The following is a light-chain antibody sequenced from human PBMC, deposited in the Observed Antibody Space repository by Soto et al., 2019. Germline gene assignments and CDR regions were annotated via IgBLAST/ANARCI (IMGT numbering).Light chain of an antibody. Sequence: QSVLTQPPSASGTPGQRVTISCSGYSSTVGSNHVYWYQKFPEMAPKLLISNNNPRPSWDTDRFSGTKSGTSASPAINGLRSEDEADYYCAAWDDNFSTYVFGSGTKVTVL. CDR3: AAWDDNFSTYV. CDR1: SSTVGSNH. J-gene: IGLJ1*01. CDR2: NNN. V-gene: IGLV1-47*01.